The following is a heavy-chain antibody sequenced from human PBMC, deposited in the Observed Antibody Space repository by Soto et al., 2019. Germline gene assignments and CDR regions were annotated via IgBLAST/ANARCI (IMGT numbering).Heavy chain of an antibody. J-gene: IGHJ4*02. CDR2: IYGGGNT. Sequence: EVQLVESGGGLIQPGGSLRLSCAATGFTVSRNYMTWVRRAPGKGQEWVSIIYGGGNTYYADSVKGRFTISRDNSKNTLYLQRNILRAEDTAVYYCASSEKGGTDCCPFDYWGQGALVTVSS. CDR3: ASSEKGGTDCCPFDY. V-gene: IGHV3-53*01. D-gene: IGHD2-21*02. CDR1: GFTVSRNY.